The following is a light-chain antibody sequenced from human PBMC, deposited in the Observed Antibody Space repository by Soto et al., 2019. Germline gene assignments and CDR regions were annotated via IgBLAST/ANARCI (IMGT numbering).Light chain of an antibody. V-gene: IGLV2-14*01. CDR2: NVS. CDR3: SSYTNSNTAV. CDR1: SSDVGGYNY. Sequence: ALTQPASVSGSPGQSITISCTGTSSDVGGYNYVSWYQQHPGKAPKLMIYNVSNRPSGVSNRFSGSKSGNTASLTISGLQAEDEADYYCSSYTNSNTAVFGGGTQLTVL. J-gene: IGLJ7*01.